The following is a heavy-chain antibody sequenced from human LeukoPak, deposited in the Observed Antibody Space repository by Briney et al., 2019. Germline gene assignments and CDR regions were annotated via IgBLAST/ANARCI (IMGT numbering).Heavy chain of an antibody. CDR2: IKDDGSEK. CDR1: GFTFSNYW. V-gene: IGHV3-7*01. D-gene: IGHD2-2*02. CDR3: ARDLGYCTSTNCYTRPDP. J-gene: IGHJ5*02. Sequence: GGSLRLSCAASGFTFSNYWMSWVRQAPGKGLEWVARIKDDGSEKYYVDSVKGRFTISRDNAKNSLYLQMNSLRAEDTAVYYCARDLGYCTSTNCYTRPDPWGQGTLVTVSS.